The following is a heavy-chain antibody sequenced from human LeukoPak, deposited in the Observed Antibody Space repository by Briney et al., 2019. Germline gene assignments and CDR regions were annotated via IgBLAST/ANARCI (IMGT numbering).Heavy chain of an antibody. D-gene: IGHD5-18*01. CDR2: VSYSGST. V-gene: IGHV4-59*12. CDR1: GGSISGSY. J-gene: IGHJ4*02. Sequence: SETLSLTCSVSGGSISGSYWNWIRQPPGKGLEWIGYVSYSGSTNYNPSLKSRVTMSVDTSKNQFSLKLSSVTAADTAVYYCARAKGGYSYDLDYWGQGTLVTVSS. CDR3: ARAKGGYSYDLDY.